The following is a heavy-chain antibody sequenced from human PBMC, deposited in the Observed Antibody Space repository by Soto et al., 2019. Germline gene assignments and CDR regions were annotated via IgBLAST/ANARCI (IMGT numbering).Heavy chain of an antibody. CDR1: GFTFSSYG. J-gene: IGHJ4*02. Sequence: GGSLRLSCAASGFTFSSYGMHWVRQAPGKGLEWVAVISYDGSNKYYADSVKGRFTISRDNSKNTLYLQMNSLRAEDTAVYYCAKDSDYYDSSGLYYFDYWGQGTLVTVSS. D-gene: IGHD3-22*01. CDR3: AKDSDYYDSSGLYYFDY. V-gene: IGHV3-30*18. CDR2: ISYDGSNK.